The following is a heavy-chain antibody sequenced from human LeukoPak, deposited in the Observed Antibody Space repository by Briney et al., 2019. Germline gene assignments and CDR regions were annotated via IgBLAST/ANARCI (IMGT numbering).Heavy chain of an antibody. CDR3: TVDTDYFEGLGFPRPALNDY. V-gene: IGHV3-21*01. J-gene: IGHJ4*02. CDR2: ISSSSGDI. Sequence: PGGSLRLSCAASGFSFSTYSMNWVRQAPGKGPEWVSSISSSSGDIYYGDSVKGRFTISRDNAKNSLYLQMNSLRVEDTAVYFGTVDTDYFEGLGFPRPALNDYWGQGTLVTVSS. D-gene: IGHD3-22*01. CDR1: GFSFSTYS.